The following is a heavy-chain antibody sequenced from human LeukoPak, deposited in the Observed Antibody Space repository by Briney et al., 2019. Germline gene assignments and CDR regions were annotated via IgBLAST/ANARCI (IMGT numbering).Heavy chain of an antibody. V-gene: IGHV3-23*01. CDR1: GFTFSSYA. J-gene: IGHJ4*02. D-gene: IGHD1-26*01. CDR3: AKDQLWISGSYYGY. Sequence: GGSLRLSCAASGFTFSSYAMSWVRQAPGKGLEWVSALSGSGGSTCYADSVKGRFTISRDNSKNTLYLQMNSLRVEDTAVYYCAKDQLWISGSYYGYWGQGTLVIVSS. CDR2: LSGSGGST.